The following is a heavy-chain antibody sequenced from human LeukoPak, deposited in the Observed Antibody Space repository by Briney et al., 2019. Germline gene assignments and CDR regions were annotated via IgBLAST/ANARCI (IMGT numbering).Heavy chain of an antibody. CDR3: APDNGEG. J-gene: IGHJ4*02. V-gene: IGHV3-30*04. CDR2: ISYDGSNK. Sequence: GRSLRLSCAASGFTFSSYAMHWVRQAPGKGLEWVAVISYDGSNKYYADSVKGRFTISRDNSKNTLYLQMNSLRAEDTAVYHCAPDNGEGWGQGTLVTVSS. D-gene: IGHD3-10*01. CDR1: GFTFSSYA.